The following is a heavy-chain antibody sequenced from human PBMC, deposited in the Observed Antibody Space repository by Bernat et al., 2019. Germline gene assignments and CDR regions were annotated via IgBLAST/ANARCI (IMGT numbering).Heavy chain of an antibody. Sequence: EVQLVESGGGLVQPGGSLRLSCAASGFTFSSYEMNWVRQAPGKGLEWVSYISSSGSTIYYADSVKGRFTISRDNAKNSLYLQMNSLRAEDTAVYYCARIRRVRSLHYFDYWGQGTLVTGPS. J-gene: IGHJ4*02. V-gene: IGHV3-48*03. CDR1: GFTFSSYE. D-gene: IGHD1-14*01. CDR2: ISSSGSTI. CDR3: ARIRRVRSLHYFDY.